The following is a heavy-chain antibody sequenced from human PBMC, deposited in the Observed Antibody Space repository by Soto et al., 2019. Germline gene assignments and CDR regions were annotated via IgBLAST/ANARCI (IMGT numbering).Heavy chain of an antibody. CDR2: IIPIFGTA. V-gene: IGHV1-69*01. Sequence: QVQLVQSGAEVKKPGSSVKVSCKASGGTFSSYAISWVRQAPGQGLEWMGGIIPIFGTANYAQKFQGRVTITASESTSTAYMELSSLRSEDTAVYYCARDRGRYCSGGSCYRLPLDYWGQGTLVTVSS. D-gene: IGHD2-15*01. CDR1: GGTFSSYA. CDR3: ARDRGRYCSGGSCYRLPLDY. J-gene: IGHJ4*02.